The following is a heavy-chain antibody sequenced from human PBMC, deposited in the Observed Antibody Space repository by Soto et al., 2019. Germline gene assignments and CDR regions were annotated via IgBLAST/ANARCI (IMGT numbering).Heavy chain of an antibody. V-gene: IGHV4-61*01. CDR2: ISYSGST. CDR3: ARDIRGYSRAFDY. Sequence: PSATLSLTCTVSGDAVISGSYYWTWVLQPPGQGLEWIGYISYSGSTNYNPSLQSRVTISVDTSKNQFSLKLTSVTAADTAFYYCARDIRGYSRAFDYWGQGTLVTVSS. CDR1: GDAVISGSYY. J-gene: IGHJ4*02. D-gene: IGHD5-18*01.